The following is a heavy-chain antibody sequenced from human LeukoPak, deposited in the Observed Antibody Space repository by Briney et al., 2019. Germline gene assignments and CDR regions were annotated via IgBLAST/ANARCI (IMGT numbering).Heavy chain of an antibody. CDR2: ISYDGSNK. D-gene: IGHD6-13*01. Sequence: GGSLRLSCAASGFTFSSYAMHWVRQAPGKGLEWVAVISYDGSNKYYADSVKGRFTISRDNSKNTLYLQMNSMRAEDTAVYYCARDRQQLVLYWGQGTLVPVSS. CDR3: ARDRQQLVLY. V-gene: IGHV3-30-3*01. J-gene: IGHJ4*02. CDR1: GFTFSSYA.